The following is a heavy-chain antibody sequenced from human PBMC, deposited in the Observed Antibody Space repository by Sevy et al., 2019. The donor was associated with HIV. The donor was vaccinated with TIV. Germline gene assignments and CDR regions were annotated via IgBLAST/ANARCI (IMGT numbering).Heavy chain of an antibody. V-gene: IGHV3-48*03. CDR2: ISSSGSTI. J-gene: IGHJ6*02. D-gene: IGHD1-26*01. Sequence: GGSLRLSCAASGFTFSSYEMNWVRQAPGKGLEWVSYISSSGSTIYYADSVKGRFTISRDNAKNSLYLQMNSLRAEDTAVYYCARVNPPALGALWNYYYGMDVWGQGTTVTVSS. CDR3: ARVNPPALGALWNYYYGMDV. CDR1: GFTFSSYE.